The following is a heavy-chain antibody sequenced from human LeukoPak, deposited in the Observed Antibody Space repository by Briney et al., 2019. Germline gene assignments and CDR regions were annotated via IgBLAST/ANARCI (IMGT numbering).Heavy chain of an antibody. Sequence: GGCLRLSCAASGFTFSSYAMNWVRQAPGKGLEWVSAISGSGGSTHYAGSVRGRFTISRDNSKNTLYLQMNSLRAEDTAVYYCAKEDWYFDLWGRGTLVTVSS. CDR1: GFTFSSYA. CDR3: AKEDWYFDL. CDR2: ISGSGGST. V-gene: IGHV3-23*01. J-gene: IGHJ2*01.